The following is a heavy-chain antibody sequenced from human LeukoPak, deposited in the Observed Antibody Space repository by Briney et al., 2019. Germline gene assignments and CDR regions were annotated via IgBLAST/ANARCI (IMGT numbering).Heavy chain of an antibody. Sequence: GRSLRLSCAASGFTFDDYAMHWVRQAPGKGLEWVSGISWNSGSIGYADSVKGRFTISRDNAKNSLYLQMNSLRAEDTAVYYCAKDEGGYYDSSGYSDFDYWGQGTLVTVSS. V-gene: IGHV3-9*01. J-gene: IGHJ4*02. CDR3: AKDEGGYYDSSGYSDFDY. CDR1: GFTFDDYA. CDR2: ISWNSGSI. D-gene: IGHD3-22*01.